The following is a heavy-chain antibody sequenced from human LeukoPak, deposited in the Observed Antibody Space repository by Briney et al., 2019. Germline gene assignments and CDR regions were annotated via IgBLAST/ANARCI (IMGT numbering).Heavy chain of an antibody. V-gene: IGHV3-21*01. CDR3: AREDLGSYSSGYHYPTNFDY. J-gene: IGHJ4*02. D-gene: IGHD3-22*01. CDR1: GFMFSNHA. Sequence: GGSLRLSCAASGFMFSNHAMSWVRQAPGKGLQWVSSISSTGSYIYYPDSLRGRFTISRDNAKNSLYLQLNSLRPDDMAVYYCAREDLGSYSSGYHYPTNFDYWGQGTLVTVSS. CDR2: ISSTGSYI.